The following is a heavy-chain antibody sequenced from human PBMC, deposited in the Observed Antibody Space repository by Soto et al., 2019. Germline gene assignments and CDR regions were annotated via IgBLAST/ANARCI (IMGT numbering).Heavy chain of an antibody. D-gene: IGHD2-2*01. CDR3: VRYCSTTKCPFDY. J-gene: IGHJ4*02. V-gene: IGHV4-30-4*01. CDR2: IYYSGNT. Sequence: QVQLQESGPGLVKPSQTLSLTCTVSGGSISSGGSYWGWIRQPPGKGLEWIGYIYYSGNTILNPSLRSRVTLSVDTSKNHFSLNLSSVTAADTAVYYCVRYCSTTKCPFDYWGQGTLVTVSS. CDR1: GGSISSGGSY.